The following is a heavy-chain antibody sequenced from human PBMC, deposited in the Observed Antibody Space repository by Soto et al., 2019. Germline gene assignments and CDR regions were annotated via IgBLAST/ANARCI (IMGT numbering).Heavy chain of an antibody. Sequence: EVPLVVSGGGLVQPGGSLTVSCAASGFFFSTYWMTWVRQTPGEGLEWVGNIRPDGTETYYGDSVKGRFTISRDNARNSLYLHMSTLRVEDTAVYYCARDYYASGSHDYWGQGTLVTVSS. J-gene: IGHJ4*02. D-gene: IGHD3-10*01. V-gene: IGHV3-7*01. CDR1: GFFFSTYW. CDR2: IRPDGTET. CDR3: ARDYYASGSHDY.